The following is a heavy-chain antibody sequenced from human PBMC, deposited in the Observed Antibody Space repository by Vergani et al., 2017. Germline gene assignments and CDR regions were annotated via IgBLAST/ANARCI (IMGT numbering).Heavy chain of an antibody. D-gene: IGHD3-22*01. J-gene: IGHJ4*02. CDR3: ARDRQTYYYDSSGYYFDY. CDR1: GFTFSSYS. Sequence: EVQLVESGGGLVKPGGSLRLSCAASGFTFSSYSMNWVRQAPGKGLEWVSSISSSSSYIYYADSVKGRFTISRDNAKNSLYLQRNSLRAEDTAVYYCARDRQTYYYDSSGYYFDYWGQGTLVTVSS. V-gene: IGHV3-21*01. CDR2: ISSSSSYI.